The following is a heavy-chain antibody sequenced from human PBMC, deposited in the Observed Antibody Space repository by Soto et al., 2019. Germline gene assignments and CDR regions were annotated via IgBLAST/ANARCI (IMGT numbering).Heavy chain of an antibody. V-gene: IGHV4-59*01. CDR1: GGSISSYY. CDR3: ARDYCTNGVCYRNNWSDP. Sequence: SETLSLTCTVSGGSISSYYWSWIRQPPGKGLEWIGYIYYSGSTNYNPSLKSRVTISVDTSKNQFSLKLSSVTAADTAVYYCARDYCTNGVCYRNNWSDPRGQGTLVTVST. J-gene: IGHJ5*02. D-gene: IGHD2-8*01. CDR2: IYYSGST.